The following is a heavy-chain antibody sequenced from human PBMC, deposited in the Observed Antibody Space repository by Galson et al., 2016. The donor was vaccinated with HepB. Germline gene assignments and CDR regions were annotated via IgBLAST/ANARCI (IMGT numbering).Heavy chain of an antibody. V-gene: IGHV3-23*01. D-gene: IGHD2-15*01. J-gene: IGHJ6*02. CDR1: GFTFSNYG. CDR2: ISAGGGST. CDR3: AKRAHATGDYCGMDV. Sequence: SLRLSCAASGFTFSNYGMSWVRQAPGKGLEWVSGISAGGGSTHYADSVKGRFTISRDNSKNTLYLQMNSLRVEDTAVYHCAKRAHATGDYCGMDVWGQGTTVTVPS.